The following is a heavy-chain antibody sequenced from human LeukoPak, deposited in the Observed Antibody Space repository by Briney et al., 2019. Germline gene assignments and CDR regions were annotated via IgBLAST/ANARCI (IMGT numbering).Heavy chain of an antibody. CDR3: ARLSAYYYALDY. CDR1: GYSISSGYY. CDR2: VYHRGST. D-gene: IGHD3-22*01. Sequence: SETLSLTCAVSGYSISSGYYWGWIRPPPGKGLEWIGIVYHRGSTYYNSSLKSRVTISGDTSKNQFSLKLSSVTAADTAVYYCARLSAYYYALDYWGQGTLVTVSS. J-gene: IGHJ4*02. V-gene: IGHV4-38-2*01.